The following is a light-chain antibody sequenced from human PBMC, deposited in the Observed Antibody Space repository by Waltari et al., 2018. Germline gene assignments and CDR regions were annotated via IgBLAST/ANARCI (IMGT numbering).Light chain of an antibody. V-gene: IGKV4-1*01. Sequence: DIVMTQSPDSLAVSLGEKATINCKSNQSLLYNSNNKNYLAWYQQKPGQPLKLFFYWASSRESGVTDRVCGSGSGTDFTLTIGSLQAEDVAVYYCQQYYTAPYTFGQGTKLEIK. CDR3: QQYYTAPYT. CDR1: QSLLYNSNNKNY. J-gene: IGKJ2*01. CDR2: WAS.